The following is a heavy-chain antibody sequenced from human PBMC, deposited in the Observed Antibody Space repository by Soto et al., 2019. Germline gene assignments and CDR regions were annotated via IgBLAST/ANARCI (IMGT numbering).Heavy chain of an antibody. CDR3: ARPLWTDDYNWGYFDL. V-gene: IGHV3-30-3*01. D-gene: IGHD4-4*01. CDR2: ISYDGSNK. J-gene: IGHJ2*01. Sequence: QVQLVESGGGVVQPGRSLRLSCAASGFTFSSYAMHWVRQAPGKGLAWVAVISYDGSNKYYADSVKGRFTISRDNSKNTLYLQMNSLRAEDTSVYYCARPLWTDDYNWGYFDLWGRGTLVTVSS. CDR1: GFTFSSYA.